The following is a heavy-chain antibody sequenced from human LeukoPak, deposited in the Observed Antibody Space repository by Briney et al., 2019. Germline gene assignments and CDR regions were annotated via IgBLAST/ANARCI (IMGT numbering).Heavy chain of an antibody. D-gene: IGHD2-2*01. CDR3: ARKVDQYYYYMDV. CDR2: IYYTGST. J-gene: IGHJ6*03. V-gene: IGHV4-31*03. CDR1: GGSINSGGYF. Sequence: PSQTLSLTCTVSGGSINSGGYFWTWIRQHPVKGLEWIGYIYYTGSTYYSPSLTSRVSLSIDTSNNQFSLKLSSVTAADTAMYYCARKVDQYYYYMDVWGKGTAVIVSS.